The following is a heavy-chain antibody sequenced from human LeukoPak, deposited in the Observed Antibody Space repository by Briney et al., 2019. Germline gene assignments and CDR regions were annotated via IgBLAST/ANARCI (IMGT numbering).Heavy chain of an antibody. CDR1: GGSFSGYY. CDR2: INHSGST. J-gene: IGHJ5*02. Sequence: SETLSLTCAVYGGSFSGYYWSWIRQPPRKGLDWIGEINHSGSTNYNPSLKSRVTISVDTSKNQFSLKLSSVTAADTAVYYCARGPYSSSWYVGWFDPWGQGTLVTVSS. V-gene: IGHV4-34*01. CDR3: ARGPYSSSWYVGWFDP. D-gene: IGHD6-13*01.